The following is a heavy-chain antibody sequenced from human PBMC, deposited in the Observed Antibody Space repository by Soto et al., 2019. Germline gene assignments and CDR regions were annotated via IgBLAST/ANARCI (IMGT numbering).Heavy chain of an antibody. CDR1: GFSLSTSQVG. Sequence: SGPTLVNPTQTLTLTCTFSGFSLSTSQVGVSWIRQPPGKALEWLALIDWNDDKYYNTSLKTRLTISKDSSKNQVVLTMTNVDPIDTATYYCARITLTGDAGFDFWGQGTLVTVSS. D-gene: IGHD7-27*01. CDR3: ARITLTGDAGFDF. CDR2: IDWNDDK. J-gene: IGHJ4*02. V-gene: IGHV2-70*01.